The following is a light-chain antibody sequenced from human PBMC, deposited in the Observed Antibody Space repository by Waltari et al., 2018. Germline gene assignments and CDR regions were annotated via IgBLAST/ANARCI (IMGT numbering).Light chain of an antibody. J-gene: IGKJ1*01. V-gene: IGKV3-15*01. CDR3: QQYNNWPPGT. CDR2: GAS. Sequence: ETVVTQSPATLSVSPGDRATLSCKTSQSIGSRLAWYQQKPGQAPRLLIYGASVRAIGIPARFSGSGSETEFTLTISSLQSEDFAVYYCQQYNNWPPGTFGQGTKVEI. CDR1: QSIGSR.